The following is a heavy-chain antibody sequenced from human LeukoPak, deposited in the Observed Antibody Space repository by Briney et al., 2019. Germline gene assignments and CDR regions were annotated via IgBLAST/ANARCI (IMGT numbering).Heavy chain of an antibody. CDR2: IYWDDDK. D-gene: IGHD6-13*01. CDR3: AHRRGREQRYYFDY. V-gene: IGHV2-5*02. Sequence: SGPTLVKPTQTLTLTCTFSGFSLSTSGVGVGWIRQPPGKALEWLALIYWDDDKRYSPSLKSRLTITKDTSKNQVVLTMTDMDPVDTATYYCAHRRGREQRYYFDYWGQGTLVTVSS. J-gene: IGHJ4*02. CDR1: GFSLSTSGVG.